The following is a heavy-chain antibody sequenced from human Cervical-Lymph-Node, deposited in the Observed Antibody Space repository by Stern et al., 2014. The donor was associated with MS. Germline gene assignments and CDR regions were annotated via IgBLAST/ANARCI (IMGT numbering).Heavy chain of an antibody. J-gene: IGHJ4*02. D-gene: IGHD3-3*01. Sequence: QVQLQESGPGLVKPSETLSLTCAVSGGSISGHYWSCIRQPPGRGLEWVGYVYHSGSTSYNPSLKSRVTISLDTSRNQFSLKLRFVTAADTAVYYCASSVPDFWSGYNTFENWGQGTLVTVSS. CDR3: ASSVPDFWSGYNTFEN. CDR1: GGSISGHY. CDR2: VYHSGST. V-gene: IGHV4-59*11.